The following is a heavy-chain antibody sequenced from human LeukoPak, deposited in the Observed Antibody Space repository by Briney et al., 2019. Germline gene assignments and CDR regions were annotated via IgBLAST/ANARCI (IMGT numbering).Heavy chain of an antibody. Sequence: SETLSLTCTVSGGSISTSNYYWGWIRQPPGKGLEWIGSIYYSGSTYYNPSLKSRVTISVDTSKNQFSLKLSSVTAADTAVYYCARAHDYGIHNWFDPWGQGTLVTVSS. V-gene: IGHV4-39*07. CDR3: ARAHDYGIHNWFDP. D-gene: IGHD4-17*01. CDR1: GGSISTSNYY. CDR2: IYYSGST. J-gene: IGHJ5*02.